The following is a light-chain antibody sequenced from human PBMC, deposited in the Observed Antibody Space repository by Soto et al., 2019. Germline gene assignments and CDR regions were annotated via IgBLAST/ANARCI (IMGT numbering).Light chain of an antibody. J-gene: IGKJ4*02. Sequence: EILFTQTPGTVSLSPGERATLSCRASQSVRSSYFAWYQHKNGQAPRLLIFDASTRATGIPDRFSGSGSGTDSTLTISRLEPEYFALYYCHQYGHSPVTFGGGTKVEIK. V-gene: IGKV3-20*01. CDR1: QSVRSSY. CDR3: HQYGHSPVT. CDR2: DAS.